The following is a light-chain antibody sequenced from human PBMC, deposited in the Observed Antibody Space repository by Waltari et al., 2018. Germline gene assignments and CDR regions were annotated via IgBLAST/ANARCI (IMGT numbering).Light chain of an antibody. Sequence: QSALTQPASMSASPGQSITIPCTGTSSDLGNYNYVSWYQQHPGKAPKLLIYYVSYRPSGVSDRFSGSKSGNTASLTISGLQADDEADYYCSSYATSGTRVFGGGTRLTVL. CDR2: YVS. CDR3: SSYATSGTRV. CDR1: SSDLGNYNY. J-gene: IGLJ3*02. V-gene: IGLV2-14*03.